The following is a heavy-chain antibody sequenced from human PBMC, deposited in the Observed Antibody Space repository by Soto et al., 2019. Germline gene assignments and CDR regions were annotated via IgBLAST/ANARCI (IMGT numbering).Heavy chain of an antibody. CDR1: GFNFDDYA. J-gene: IGHJ6*03. Sequence: GGSLRLSCAASGFNFDDYAMHWVRQAPGKGLEWVSGISWDSTSIEYADSVKGRLTISRDNAKNSLYLQVNSLRLEDTALYYCAKGGDHGNHYYYMDVWGKGTTVTVSS. CDR3: AKGGDHGNHYYYMDV. CDR2: ISWDSTSI. D-gene: IGHD2-21*02. V-gene: IGHV3-9*01.